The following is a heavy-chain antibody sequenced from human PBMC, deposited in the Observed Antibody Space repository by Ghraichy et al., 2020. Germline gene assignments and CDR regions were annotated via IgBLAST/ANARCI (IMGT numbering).Heavy chain of an antibody. D-gene: IGHD1-7*01. CDR2: ISGSAVST. CDR1: GFTFSPYA. V-gene: IGHV3-23*01. J-gene: IGHJ4*02. CDR3: ARDGGLTGTTDY. Sequence: LSLTCAASGFTFSPYAMSWVRQAPGKGLEWVSSISGSAVSTYYADSVKDRFTISRDNAKNTLFLQMSSLRAEDTALYYCARDGGLTGTTDYWGQGTLVTVSS.